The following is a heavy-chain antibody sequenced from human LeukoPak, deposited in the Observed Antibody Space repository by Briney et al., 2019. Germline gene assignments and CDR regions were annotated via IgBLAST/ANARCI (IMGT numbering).Heavy chain of an antibody. CDR1: GFTFSSYA. CDR3: ARHLGDSSSDTDY. CDR2: ISHSGAST. J-gene: IGHJ4*02. V-gene: IGHV3-23*01. D-gene: IGHD6-13*01. Sequence: GGSLSLSCAASGFTFSSYAMSWVRQPPGKGLEWVSDISHSGASTNYADSAKGRFTIARDNSKNTLFLQMHSLRADDTAVYYCARHLGDSSSDTDYWGQGTRVTVSS.